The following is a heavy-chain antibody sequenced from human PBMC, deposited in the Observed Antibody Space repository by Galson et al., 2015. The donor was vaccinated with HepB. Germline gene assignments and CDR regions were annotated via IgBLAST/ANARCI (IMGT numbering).Heavy chain of an antibody. CDR3: VRDRGSGFGGNDVPSFDY. D-gene: IGHD5-12*01. Sequence: SLRLSCAASGFSLTDYAMNWARRAPGKGLEWAAYISSDSTTIHYADSVKGRFTISRDNAKNSVFLQMNSLRGEDTAVYYCVRDRGSGFGGNDVPSFDYWGRGSLVTVSP. CDR1: GFSLTDYA. CDR2: ISSDSTTI. V-gene: IGHV3-48*01. J-gene: IGHJ4*02.